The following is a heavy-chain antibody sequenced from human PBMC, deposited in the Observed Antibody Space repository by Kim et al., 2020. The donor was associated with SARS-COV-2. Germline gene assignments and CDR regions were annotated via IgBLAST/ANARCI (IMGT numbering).Heavy chain of an antibody. D-gene: IGHD3-16*01. Sequence: GRSLRLSCTASGFASNNYAMSWVRQAPGKGLEWVSSISSSGSSTYYTDSVKGRFTISRDNSKSTMYLQMNSLRAEDTAVYYCAKAPLNWHYIDYWGQGTLVTVSS. J-gene: IGHJ4*02. CDR1: GFASNNYA. CDR2: ISSSGSST. CDR3: AKAPLNWHYIDY. V-gene: IGHV3-23*01.